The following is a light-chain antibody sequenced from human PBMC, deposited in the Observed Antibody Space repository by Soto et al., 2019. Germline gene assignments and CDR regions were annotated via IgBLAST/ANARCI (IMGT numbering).Light chain of an antibody. Sequence: DIQMTQSPSSVSASVGDRVTITCRASQDINKWLAWYQQKPGLAPNLVIYTASRLHGGGPSRFSGSASGTDFTFTISSLQPEDVATYYCQQGKSFPLTFGGGTKVEI. CDR2: TAS. V-gene: IGKV1-12*01. CDR1: QDINKW. CDR3: QQGKSFPLT. J-gene: IGKJ4*01.